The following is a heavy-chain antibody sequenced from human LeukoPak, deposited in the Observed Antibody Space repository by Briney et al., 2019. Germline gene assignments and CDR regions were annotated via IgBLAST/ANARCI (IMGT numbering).Heavy chain of an antibody. Sequence: GGSLRLSCAASGFTFSSSWMSWVRQTPGKGLEWVASIKQDGGEKFYVDSVRGRFPISRDNAKKSLYLQMNSLRAEDTAVYYCARDRGRNWFNSWGQGTLVTVSS. CDR2: IKQDGGEK. D-gene: IGHD6-25*01. CDR1: GFTFSSSW. CDR3: ARDRGRNWFNS. J-gene: IGHJ5*01. V-gene: IGHV3-7*01.